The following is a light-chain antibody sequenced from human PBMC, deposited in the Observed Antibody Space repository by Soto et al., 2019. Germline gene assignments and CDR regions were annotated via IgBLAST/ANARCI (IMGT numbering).Light chain of an antibody. J-gene: IGKJ2*01. CDR3: QQSYTAPVYS. V-gene: IGKV1-39*01. CDR1: QNIILY. Sequence: DIQMPQSPSSLSASVGDIVTITCRARQNIILYLNWYQQRIGKSPQLLIYAASNLQSGVPSRFSGSGSGTDFTLTISKLQPEDFATYFCQQSYTAPVYSFGQGTKLEIK. CDR2: AAS.